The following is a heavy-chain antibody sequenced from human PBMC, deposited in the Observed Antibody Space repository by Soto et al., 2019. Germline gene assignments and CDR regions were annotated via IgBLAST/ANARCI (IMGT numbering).Heavy chain of an antibody. Sequence: SETLSLTCTVSGGSISSSSYYWGWIRQPPGKGLEWIGSIYYSGSTYYNPSLKSRVTISVDTSKNQFSLKLSSVTAADTAVYYCAIIPYDILTGYYGMEVWGQGTTVT. CDR3: AIIPYDILTGYYGMEV. J-gene: IGHJ6*02. V-gene: IGHV4-39*01. CDR2: IYYSGST. CDR1: GGSISSSSYY. D-gene: IGHD3-9*01.